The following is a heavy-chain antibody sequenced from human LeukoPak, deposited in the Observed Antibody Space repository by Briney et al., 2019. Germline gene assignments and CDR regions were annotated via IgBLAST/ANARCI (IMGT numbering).Heavy chain of an antibody. CDR3: ASETYYYDSSGYSEYFQH. CDR1: GGSISSGSYY. J-gene: IGHJ1*01. D-gene: IGHD3-22*01. CDR2: IYHSGST. V-gene: IGHV4-30-2*02. Sequence: SETLSLTCTVSGGSISSGSYYWSWIRQPPGKGLEWIGYIYHSGSTYYNPSLKSRVTISVDRSKNQFSLKLSSVTAADTAVYYCASETYYYDSSGYSEYFQHWGQGTLVTVSS.